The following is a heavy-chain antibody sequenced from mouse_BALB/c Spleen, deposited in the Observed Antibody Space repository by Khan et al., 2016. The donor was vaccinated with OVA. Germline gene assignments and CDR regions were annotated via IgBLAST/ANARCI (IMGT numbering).Heavy chain of an antibody. CDR2: IDPANGNT. CDR1: GFNIKDTY. J-gene: IGHJ3*01. D-gene: IGHD4-1*01. CDR3: ARWPLNWGFAY. Sequence: EVQLQESGAELVKPGASVKLSFTASGFNIKDTYMHWVKQRPEQGLEWIGRIDPANGNTKYDPKFQGKATITADTSSNTAYLQLSSLTSEDTAVYYCARWPLNWGFAYWGQGTLVTVSA. V-gene: IGHV14-3*02.